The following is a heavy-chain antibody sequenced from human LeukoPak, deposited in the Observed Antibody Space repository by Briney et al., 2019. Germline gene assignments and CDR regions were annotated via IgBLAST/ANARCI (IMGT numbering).Heavy chain of an antibody. Sequence: PGGSLRLSCAASGFTVSSNYMSWVRQAPGKGLEWVAVIYSGDNTYYADSVKGRFTISRDNSKNTLYLQMHSLRAEDTAVYYCARDSVAGTFDYWGQGTLVTVSS. J-gene: IGHJ4*02. V-gene: IGHV3-53*01. CDR2: IYSGDNT. CDR3: ARDSVAGTFDY. D-gene: IGHD6-19*01. CDR1: GFTVSSNY.